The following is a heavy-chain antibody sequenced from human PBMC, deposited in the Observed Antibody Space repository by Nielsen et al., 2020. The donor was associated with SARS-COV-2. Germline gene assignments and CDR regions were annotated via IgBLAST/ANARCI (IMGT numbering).Heavy chain of an antibody. D-gene: IGHD1-26*01. V-gene: IGHV5-51*01. CDR2: IYPGDSDT. J-gene: IGHJ3*02. Sequence: KVSCKGSGYSFTSYWIGWVRQMPGKGLGWMGIIYPGDSDTRYSPSFQGQVTISADKSISTAYLQWSSLKASDTAMYYCARHIGQWELLGAFDIWGQGTMVTVSS. CDR3: ARHIGQWELLGAFDI. CDR1: GYSFTSYW.